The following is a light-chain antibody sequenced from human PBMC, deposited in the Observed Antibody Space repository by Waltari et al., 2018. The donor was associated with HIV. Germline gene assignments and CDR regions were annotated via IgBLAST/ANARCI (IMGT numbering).Light chain of an antibody. Sequence: QSALTQPRSVSGSPGQSITISCTGTTNDVGAYNYVPWYQQHPGRAPKLLIFDLIKRPSGVPDRFSGSKSGNTASLTISGLQAEDEADYYCCSSAGKYTFVFGTGTKVTVL. J-gene: IGLJ1*01. CDR2: DLI. CDR3: CSSAGKYTFV. CDR1: TNDVGAYNY. V-gene: IGLV2-11*01.